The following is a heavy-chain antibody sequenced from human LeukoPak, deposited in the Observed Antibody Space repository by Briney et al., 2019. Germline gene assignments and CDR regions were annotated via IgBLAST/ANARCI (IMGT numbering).Heavy chain of an antibody. CDR3: ARSSIAARGWFDP. V-gene: IGHV3-7*05. D-gene: IGHD6-6*01. Sequence: PGGSLRLSCAASGFTFSSYWMSWVRQAPGKGLEWVANIKQDGSEKYYVDSLKGRFTISRDNAKNSLYLQMNSLRAEDTAVYYCARSSIAARGWFDPWGQGTLVTVSS. J-gene: IGHJ5*02. CDR1: GFTFSSYW. CDR2: IKQDGSEK.